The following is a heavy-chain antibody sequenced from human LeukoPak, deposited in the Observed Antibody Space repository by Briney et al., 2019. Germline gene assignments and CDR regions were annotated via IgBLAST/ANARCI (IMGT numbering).Heavy chain of an antibody. Sequence: GGSLRLSCAASGFTFSDYYMSWIRQAPGKGLEWVSYISSSGSTIYYADSVKGRFTTSRDNAKNSLYLQMNSLRAEDTAVYYCGRDKGSEGYDFWSGYSYGYYYYYYMDVWGKGTTVTVSS. CDR3: GRDKGSEGYDFWSGYSYGYYYYYYMDV. J-gene: IGHJ6*03. CDR2: ISSSGSTI. V-gene: IGHV3-11*01. D-gene: IGHD3-3*01. CDR1: GFTFSDYY.